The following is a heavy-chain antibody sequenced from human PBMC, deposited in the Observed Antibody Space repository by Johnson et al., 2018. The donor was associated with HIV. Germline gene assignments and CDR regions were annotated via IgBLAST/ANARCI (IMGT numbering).Heavy chain of an antibody. Sequence: QVQLVESGGGVVQPGRSLRLSCAASGFALSHYAMHCVRQAPGKGLEWLAIISYDGSNKYYAGSVKGQFTISRDNSKNTLYLQMNGLRPVDTAVYYCARDWDWGGAFDIWGQGTMVTVSS. CDR3: ARDWDWGGAFDI. CDR2: ISYDGSNK. CDR1: GFALSHYA. J-gene: IGHJ3*02. D-gene: IGHD3/OR15-3a*01. V-gene: IGHV3-30*04.